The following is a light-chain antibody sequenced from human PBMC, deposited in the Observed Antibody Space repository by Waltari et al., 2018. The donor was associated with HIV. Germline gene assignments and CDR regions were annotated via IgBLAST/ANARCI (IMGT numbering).Light chain of an antibody. CDR3: CSYTVSKTYV. V-gene: IGLV2-14*01. CDR1: SADFGSFNY. J-gene: IGLJ1*01. CDR2: EVD. Sequence: QSALTQPASVSGSAGQSLTISCTGSSADFGSFNYISWYQHLPGKAPKLLIYEVDKRPVGAAQRFAGSRSGNTASLTISGLQSEDEVDYYCCSYTVSKTYVFGTGTRVTVL.